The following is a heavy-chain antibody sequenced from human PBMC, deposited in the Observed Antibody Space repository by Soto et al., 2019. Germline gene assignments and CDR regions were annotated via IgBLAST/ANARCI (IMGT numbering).Heavy chain of an antibody. V-gene: IGHV1-69*13. J-gene: IGHJ4*02. CDR3: ARDQPEGYSSWYYFAY. Sequence: SSVKVSCKASGGTFSSYAISWVRQAPGQGLEWMGGIIPIFGTANYAQKFQGRVTITAAESTSTAYMELSSLRSEDTAVYYCARDQPEGYSSWYYFAYWRQGILVTLS. CDR2: IIPIFGTA. D-gene: IGHD6-13*01. CDR1: GGTFSSYA.